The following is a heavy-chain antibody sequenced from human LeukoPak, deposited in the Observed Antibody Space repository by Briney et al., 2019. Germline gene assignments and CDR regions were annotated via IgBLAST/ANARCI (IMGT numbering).Heavy chain of an antibody. D-gene: IGHD3-10*01. CDR1: GYTFTSYG. V-gene: IGHV1-18*01. CDR2: ISGYNGNT. Sequence: GASVNVSCKASGYTFTSYGISWVRQAPGQGLEWMGWISGYNGNTNYAQKVQGRVTMTTDTSTSTAYMELRSLISDDTAVYYCARVTMVRGVNWFDPWGQGALVTVSS. J-gene: IGHJ5*02. CDR3: ARVTMVRGVNWFDP.